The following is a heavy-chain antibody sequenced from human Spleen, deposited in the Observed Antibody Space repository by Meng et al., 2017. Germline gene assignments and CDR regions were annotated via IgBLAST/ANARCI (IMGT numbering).Heavy chain of an antibody. V-gene: IGHV4-34*01. CDR3: ARGPTTMAHDFDY. CDR2: INHSGST. Sequence: QVQLQQWGAGLLKPSATLSLTVVVSGGSFSDYYLSWIRQPPGKGLEWIGEINHSGSTNYNPSLENRATISVDTSQNNLSLKLSSVTAADSAVYYCARGPTTMAHDFDYWGQGTLVTVSS. CDR1: GGSFSDYY. J-gene: IGHJ4*02. D-gene: IGHD4-11*01.